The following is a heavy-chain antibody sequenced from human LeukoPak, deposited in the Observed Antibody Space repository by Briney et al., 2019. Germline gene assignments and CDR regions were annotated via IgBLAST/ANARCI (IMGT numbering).Heavy chain of an antibody. J-gene: IGHJ1*01. CDR2: IYTSGST. CDR1: GGSISSYY. D-gene: IGHD4-17*01. V-gene: IGHV4-4*07. Sequence: SETLSLTCTVSGGSISSYYWSWIRQPAGKGLELIGRIYTSGSTNYNPSLKSRVTMSVDTSKNQFSLKLSSVTAADTAVYNCARGGEYGDYRHTQYFQHWGQGTLVTVSS. CDR3: ARGGEYGDYRHTQYFQH.